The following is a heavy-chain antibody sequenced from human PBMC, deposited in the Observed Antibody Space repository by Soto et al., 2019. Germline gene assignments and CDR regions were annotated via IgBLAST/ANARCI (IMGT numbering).Heavy chain of an antibody. D-gene: IGHD3-22*01. V-gene: IGHV4-31*03. Sequence: SETLSLTFTVSGGSISSGGYYWSWIRQHPGKGLEWIGYIYYSGSTYYNPSLKSRVTISVDTSKNQFSLKLSSVTAADTAVYYCARDVIVTSDGDYGMDVWGQGTTVTVSS. J-gene: IGHJ6*02. CDR2: IYYSGST. CDR1: GGSISSGGYY. CDR3: ARDVIVTSDGDYGMDV.